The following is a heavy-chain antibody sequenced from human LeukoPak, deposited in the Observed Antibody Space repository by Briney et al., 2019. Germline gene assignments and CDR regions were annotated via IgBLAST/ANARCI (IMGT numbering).Heavy chain of an antibody. D-gene: IGHD3-10*01. CDR2: IYYSGST. Sequence: PSETLSLTCTVSGGSISSYYWSWIRQPPGKGLEWIGYIYYSGSTNYNPSLKSRVTISVDTSKNQFSLKLSSVTAADTAVHYCARLRWYYDSVDAFDIWGQGTMVTVSS. CDR3: ARLRWYYDSVDAFDI. V-gene: IGHV4-59*08. CDR1: GGSISSYY. J-gene: IGHJ3*02.